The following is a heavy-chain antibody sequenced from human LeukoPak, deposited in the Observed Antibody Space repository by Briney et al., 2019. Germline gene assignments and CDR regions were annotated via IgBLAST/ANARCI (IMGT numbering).Heavy chain of an antibody. CDR2: IYYSGST. V-gene: IGHV4-39*07. D-gene: IGHD4-11*01. CDR3: ASGRYSNFDY. Sequence: SETLSLTCTVSGGSISSSSYYWGWIRQPPGKGLEWIGSIYYSGSTTYNPSLKSRVIISVDTSKNQFSLKVSSVTAADTAVYYCASGRYSNFDYWGRGTLVTVSS. CDR1: GGSISSSSYY. J-gene: IGHJ4*02.